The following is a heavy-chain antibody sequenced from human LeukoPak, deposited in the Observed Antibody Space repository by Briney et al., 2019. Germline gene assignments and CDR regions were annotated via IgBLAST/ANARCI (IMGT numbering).Heavy chain of an antibody. CDR3: ARDQDDFWSGYYLLGAFDI. V-gene: IGHV1-18*01. J-gene: IGHJ3*02. CDR1: GYTFTSYG. Sequence: ASVKVSYKASGYTFTSYGISWVRQAPGQGLEWMGWISAYNGNTNYAQKLQGRVTMTTDTSTSTAYMELRSLRSDDTAVYYCARDQDDFWSGYYLLGAFDIWGQGTMVTVSS. D-gene: IGHD3-3*01. CDR2: ISAYNGNT.